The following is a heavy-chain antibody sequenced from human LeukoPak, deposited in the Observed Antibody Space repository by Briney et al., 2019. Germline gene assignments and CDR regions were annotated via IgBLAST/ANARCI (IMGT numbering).Heavy chain of an antibody. CDR2: TYTSGST. J-gene: IGHJ6*03. CDR3: ARDKDCSSTRCYYYYYYYIDV. CDR1: GCSTSSYY. Sequence: SGETLSLTCTVSGCSTSSYYWSWTRQPAGKGLEWIGGTYTSGSTNYNPSLKSRVNMSVDTSKNKFTLKLSSVTAADKDAYYCARDKDCSSTRCYYYYYYYIDVWGKGTTVTVSS. D-gene: IGHD2-2*01. V-gene: IGHV4-4*07.